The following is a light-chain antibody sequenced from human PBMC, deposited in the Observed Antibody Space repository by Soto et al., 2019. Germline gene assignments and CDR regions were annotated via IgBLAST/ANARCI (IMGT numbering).Light chain of an antibody. CDR3: QQYGSSRALT. J-gene: IGKJ4*01. V-gene: IGKV3-20*01. CDR2: GAS. CDR1: RSVSNNY. Sequence: DIVLTQSPGTLSLSPGERATLSCRASRSVSNNYFAWFQQKPGQAPRLLIYGASSRASGTPDRFSGSGSGTDFTLTISRLEPEDSAVYYCQQYGSSRALTFGGGTKVEIK.